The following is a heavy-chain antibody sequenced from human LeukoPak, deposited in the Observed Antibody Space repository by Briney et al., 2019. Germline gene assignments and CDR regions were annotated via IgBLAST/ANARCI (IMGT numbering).Heavy chain of an antibody. Sequence: SQTLSLTCTVSGGSISSGSYYWSWIRQPAGKGLEWIGRIYTSGSTNYNPSLKSRVTISVDTSKNQFSLKLSSVTAADTAVYYCARAAGYSYGYYYWGQGTLVTVSS. V-gene: IGHV4-61*02. D-gene: IGHD5-18*01. CDR1: GGSISSGSYY. J-gene: IGHJ4*02. CDR3: ARAAGYSYGYYY. CDR2: IYTSGST.